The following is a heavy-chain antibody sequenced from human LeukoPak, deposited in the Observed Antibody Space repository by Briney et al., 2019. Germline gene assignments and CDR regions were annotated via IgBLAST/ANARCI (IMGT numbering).Heavy chain of an antibody. V-gene: IGHV4-59*01. Sequence: KPSETLSLTCTVSGGSISSYYWSWIRQPPGKGLEWIGYIYYSGSTNYNPYLKSRVTISVDTSKNQFSLKLSSVTAADTAVYYCARWEMGYGSGLRENWFDPWGQGTLVTVSS. CDR1: GGSISSYY. CDR3: ARWEMGYGSGLRENWFDP. CDR2: IYYSGST. D-gene: IGHD3-10*01. J-gene: IGHJ5*02.